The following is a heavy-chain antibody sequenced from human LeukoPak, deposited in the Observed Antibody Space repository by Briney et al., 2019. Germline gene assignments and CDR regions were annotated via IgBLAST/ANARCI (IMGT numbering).Heavy chain of an antibody. V-gene: IGHV3-23*01. J-gene: IGHJ4*02. Sequence: GGSLRLSCLTSGSTFSTNAMSWVRQAPGKGLEWISGISGSGASTYYADSVTGRFTISRDNSRNTLYLQMNGLRGDDTAVYYCAKDVGKWESLHFFDYWGQGTLVTVSS. CDR1: GSTFSTNA. CDR3: AKDVGKWESLHFFDY. CDR2: ISGSGAST. D-gene: IGHD1-26*01.